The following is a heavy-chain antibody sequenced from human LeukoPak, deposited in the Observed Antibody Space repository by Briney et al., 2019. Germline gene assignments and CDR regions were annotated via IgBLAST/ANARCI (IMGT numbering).Heavy chain of an antibody. Sequence: SQALSLTCAVSGGSISSDGYSWSWIRQPPGKGLEWIGYIYHSGSTYYNPSLKSRVTISVDRSKNQFSLKLSSVTAADTAVYYCARFPSSGYYATLRGAFDIWGQGTMVTVSS. V-gene: IGHV4-30-2*01. CDR3: ARFPSSGYYATLRGAFDI. J-gene: IGHJ3*02. CDR2: IYHSGST. D-gene: IGHD3-22*01. CDR1: GGSISSDGYS.